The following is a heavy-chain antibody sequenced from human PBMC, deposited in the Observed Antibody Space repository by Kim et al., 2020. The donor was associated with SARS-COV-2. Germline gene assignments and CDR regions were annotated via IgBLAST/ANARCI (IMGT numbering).Heavy chain of an antibody. J-gene: IGHJ3*02. CDR2: IYYSGST. D-gene: IGHD2-15*01. CDR1: GGSISSSSYY. Sequence: SETLSLTCTVSGGSISSSSYYWGWIRQPPGKGLEWIGSIYYSGSTYYNPSLKSRVTISVDTSKNQFSLKLSSVTAADTAVYYCARLTNCSGGSCHWYAFDIWGQGTMVTVSS. V-gene: IGHV4-39*01. CDR3: ARLTNCSGGSCHWYAFDI.